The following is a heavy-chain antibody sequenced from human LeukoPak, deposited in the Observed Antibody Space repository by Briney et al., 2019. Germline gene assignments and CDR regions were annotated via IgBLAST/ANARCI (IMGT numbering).Heavy chain of an antibody. Sequence: ASVKVSCKASGYTFTSYGISWVRQAPGQGLGWMGWISAYNGNTNYAQKLQGRVTMTTDTSTSTAYMELSRLRSDDTAVYYCARSPDIVVVPAAIHEILFDPWGQGTLVTVSS. J-gene: IGHJ5*02. V-gene: IGHV1-18*01. D-gene: IGHD2-2*01. CDR2: ISAYNGNT. CDR1: GYTFTSYG. CDR3: ARSPDIVVVPAAIHEILFDP.